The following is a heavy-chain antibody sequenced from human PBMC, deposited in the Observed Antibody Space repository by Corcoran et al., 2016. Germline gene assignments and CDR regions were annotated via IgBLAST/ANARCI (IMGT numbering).Heavy chain of an antibody. J-gene: IGHJ4*02. D-gene: IGHD6-13*01. CDR3: ARRGRVAAAGTGDY. V-gene: IGHV3-33*01. CDR1: GFTFSSYG. CDR2: IWYDGSNK. Sequence: QVQLVESGGGVVQPGRSLRLSCAASGFTFSSYGMHWVRQAPGKGLEWVAVIWYDGSNKYYADSVKGRFTISRDNSKNTLYLQMNSLRAEETAVYYCARRGRVAAAGTGDYWGQGTLVTVSS.